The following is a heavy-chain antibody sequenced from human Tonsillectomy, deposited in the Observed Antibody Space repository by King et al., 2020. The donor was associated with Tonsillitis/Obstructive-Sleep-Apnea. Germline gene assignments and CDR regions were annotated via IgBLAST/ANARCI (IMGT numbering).Heavy chain of an antibody. Sequence: QLVQSGAEVKKPGESLKISCKGSGYRFTSYWIGWVRQMPGKGLEWMGIIYPGDSDTRYGPSFQGQVTISADKSISTAYLQWSSLKASDTAMYYCARHRDEYSNSNAFDIWGQGTMVTVSS. CDR3: ARHRDEYSNSNAFDI. J-gene: IGHJ3*02. V-gene: IGHV5-51*01. D-gene: IGHD6-6*01. CDR1: GYRFTSYW. CDR2: IYPGDSDT.